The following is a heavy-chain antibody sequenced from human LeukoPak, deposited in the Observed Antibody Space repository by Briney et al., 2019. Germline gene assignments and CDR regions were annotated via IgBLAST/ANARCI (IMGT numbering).Heavy chain of an antibody. CDR2: ISPSGGST. Sequence: ASVKVSCKAFGYTFTGYWMHWVRQAPGQGPEWMGVISPSGGSTIYAQKFKGRVTLTRDMSTSTDYLELSSLRSEDTAVYYCAKAPVTSRRGAFCYPFDYWGQGTLVTVSS. CDR3: AKAPVTSRRGAFCYPFDY. CDR1: GYTFTGYW. V-gene: IGHV1-46*01. D-gene: IGHD2-15*01. J-gene: IGHJ4*02.